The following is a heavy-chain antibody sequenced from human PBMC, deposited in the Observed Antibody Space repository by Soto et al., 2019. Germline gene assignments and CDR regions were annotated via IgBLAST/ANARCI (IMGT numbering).Heavy chain of an antibody. J-gene: IGHJ4*02. Sequence: PGGSLRLSWAVSGITFSSYWMSWVRQAPGKGLEWVANIKQDGSEKYYVDSVKGRFTISRDDAKNSLYLQMNNLRAEDTAIYYCARDTDFQYRGKGTLVTVSS. CDR3: ARDTDFQY. V-gene: IGHV3-7*03. D-gene: IGHD4-4*01. CDR2: IKQDGSEK. CDR1: GITFSSYW.